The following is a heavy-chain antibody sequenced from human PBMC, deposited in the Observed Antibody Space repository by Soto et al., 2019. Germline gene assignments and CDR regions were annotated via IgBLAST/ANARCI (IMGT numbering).Heavy chain of an antibody. V-gene: IGHV3-48*03. CDR1: GFTFSSYE. J-gene: IGHJ4*02. CDR3: ARPDRGPWDY. D-gene: IGHD3-22*01. CDR2: ISSSGSTI. Sequence: EVQLVESGGGLVQPGGSLRLSCAASGFTFSSYEMNWVRQAPGKGLEWVSYISSSGSTIYYADSVKGRFTISRDNAKNSLYLQMNSLRAEDMAVYYCARPDRGPWDYWGQGTLVTVSS.